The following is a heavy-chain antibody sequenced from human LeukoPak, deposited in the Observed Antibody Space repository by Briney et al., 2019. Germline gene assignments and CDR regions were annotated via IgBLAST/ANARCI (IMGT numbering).Heavy chain of an antibody. D-gene: IGHD2-2*01. V-gene: IGHV1-46*01. CDR2: INPSGGST. CDR1: GYTFTSYY. CDR3: ASRRYCSSTSCYSAVDAFDI. J-gene: IGHJ3*02. Sequence: GASVKVSCKASGYTFTSYYMHWVRQAPGQGLEWMGIINPSGGSTSYAQKFQGRVTMTRDTSTSTVYMELSSLRSEDTAVYYCASRRYCSSTSCYSAVDAFDIWGQGTMVTVSS.